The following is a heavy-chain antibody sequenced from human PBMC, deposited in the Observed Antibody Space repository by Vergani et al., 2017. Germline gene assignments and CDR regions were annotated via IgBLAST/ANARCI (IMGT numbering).Heavy chain of an antibody. V-gene: IGHV3-9*01. Sequence: EVQLVESGGGLVQPGRSLRLSCAASGFTFDDYAMHWVRQAPGKGLEWVSGISWNSGSIGYADSVKGRFTISRDNAKNSLYLQMNSLRAEDTAVYYCARDGATYYYYYYMDVWGKGTTVTVSS. CDR3: ARDGATYYYYYYMDV. CDR1: GFTFDDYA. D-gene: IGHD1-26*01. CDR2: ISWNSGSI. J-gene: IGHJ6*03.